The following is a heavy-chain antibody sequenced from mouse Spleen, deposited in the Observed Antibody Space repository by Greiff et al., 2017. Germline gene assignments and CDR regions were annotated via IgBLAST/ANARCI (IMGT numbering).Heavy chain of an antibody. V-gene: IGHV5-17*02. J-gene: IGHJ4*01. CDR3: ARERYGRGYAMDY. D-gene: IGHD1-1*01. CDR1: GFTFSSFG. CDR2: ISSGSSTI. Sequence: EVNVVESGGGLVQPGGSRKLSCAASGFTFSSFGMHWVRQAPEKGLEWVAYISSGSSTIYYADTVKGRFTISRDNPKNTLFLQMTSLRSEDTAMYYCARERYGRGYAMDYWGQGTSVTVSS.